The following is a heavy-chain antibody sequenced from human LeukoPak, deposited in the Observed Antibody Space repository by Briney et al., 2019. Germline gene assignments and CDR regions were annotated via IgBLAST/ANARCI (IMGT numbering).Heavy chain of an antibody. CDR3: ARGIAAAGPPYYFDY. Sequence: PSETLSLTCAVYGGSFSGYYWSWIRQPPGKGLEWIGYIYYSGSTNYNPSLKSRVTISVDTSKNQFSLKLSSVTAADTAVYYCARGIAAAGPPYYFDYWGQGTLVTVSS. CDR1: GGSFSGYY. J-gene: IGHJ4*02. CDR2: IYYSGST. D-gene: IGHD6-13*01. V-gene: IGHV4-59*08.